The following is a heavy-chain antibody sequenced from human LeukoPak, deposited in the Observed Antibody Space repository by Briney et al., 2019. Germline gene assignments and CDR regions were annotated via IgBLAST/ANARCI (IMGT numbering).Heavy chain of an antibody. V-gene: IGHV3-23*01. J-gene: IGHJ3*02. Sequence: PGGSLRLSCAASGFSVSRFVVGWVRQAPGKGLEWVSGISDGGDSSYYADSVRGRFTISRDNSKNTLYLQMNSLRAEDTAVYYCARAGPYITMIVRVAFDIWGQGTMVTVSS. D-gene: IGHD3-22*01. CDR1: GFSVSRFV. CDR3: ARAGPYITMIVRVAFDI. CDR2: ISDGGDSS.